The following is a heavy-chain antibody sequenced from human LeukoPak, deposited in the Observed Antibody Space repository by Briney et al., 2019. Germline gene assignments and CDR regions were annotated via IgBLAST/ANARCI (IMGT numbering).Heavy chain of an antibody. D-gene: IGHD5-24*01. V-gene: IGHV3-23*01. CDR3: AKRRDGYNSGAFDI. Sequence: PGGSLRLSCAASGFTFTNYAMSWVRQAPGKGLEWVSEIINSGVSTYLADSVQGRFTISRDDSVNTLYLQMSRLRAEDTAVYFCAKRRDGYNSGAFDIWGQGTMVTVFS. CDR1: GFTFTNYA. J-gene: IGHJ3*02. CDR2: IINSGVST.